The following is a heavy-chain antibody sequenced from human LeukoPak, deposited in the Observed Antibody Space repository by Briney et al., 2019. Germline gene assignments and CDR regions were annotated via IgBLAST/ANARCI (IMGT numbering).Heavy chain of an antibody. J-gene: IGHJ6*03. CDR3: ARDRISSGGLYYYYMDV. CDR2: IDYLGHT. CDR1: GVSPGSYY. D-gene: IGHD6-6*01. V-gene: IGHV4-59*01. Sequence: SETLSLTCTVSGVSPGSYYWSWFRQPPGKALEWIGYIDYLGHTNYNPSLKRRVTISVDTSKNQFSLKLSSVTAADTAVYYCARDRISSGGLYYYYMDVWGKGTTVTVSS.